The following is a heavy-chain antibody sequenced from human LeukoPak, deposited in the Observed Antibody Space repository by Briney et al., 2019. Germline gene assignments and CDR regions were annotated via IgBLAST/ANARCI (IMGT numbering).Heavy chain of an antibody. V-gene: IGHV1-2*02. CDR2: INPNSGGT. D-gene: IGHD2-15*01. CDR1: GYTFNGYY. J-gene: IGHJ4*02. CDR3: VREKDIPIPYFDY. Sequence: ASVKVSCKASGYTFNGYYIHWVRQAPGQGLEWMGWINPNSGGTKYAQKFQGRVTLTRGTSITTAYMDLNSLRSDDTAVYYCVREKDIPIPYFDYWGQGTLVTVSS.